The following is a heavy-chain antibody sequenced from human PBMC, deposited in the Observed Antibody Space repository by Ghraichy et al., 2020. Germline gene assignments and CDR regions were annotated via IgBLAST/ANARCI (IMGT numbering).Heavy chain of an antibody. CDR1: GGTFSSYA. Sequence: SVKVSCKASGGTFSSYAITGVRQAPGQGLEWMGGIIPIFGTANYAQKFQGRVTITADESTSTAYMELSSLRSEDTAVYYCARDSTDPIFGVGGGFDPWGQGTLVTVSS. J-gene: IGHJ5*02. CDR3: ARDSTDPIFGVGGGFDP. V-gene: IGHV1-69*13. CDR2: IIPIFGTA. D-gene: IGHD3-3*01.